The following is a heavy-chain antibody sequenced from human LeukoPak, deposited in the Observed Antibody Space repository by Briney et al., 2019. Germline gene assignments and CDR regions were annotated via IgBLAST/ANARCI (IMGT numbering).Heavy chain of an antibody. CDR1: GFTFSSYS. CDR2: ISSSSSYI. D-gene: IGHD6-19*01. Sequence: PGGSLRLSCAASGFTFSSYSMNWVRQAPGKGLEWVSSISSSSSYIYYADSVKGRFTISRDNAKNSLYLQMNGLRAEDTAVYYCARDLKPSIAVAGIDAFDIWGQGTTVTVSS. CDR3: ARDLKPSIAVAGIDAFDI. J-gene: IGHJ3*02. V-gene: IGHV3-21*01.